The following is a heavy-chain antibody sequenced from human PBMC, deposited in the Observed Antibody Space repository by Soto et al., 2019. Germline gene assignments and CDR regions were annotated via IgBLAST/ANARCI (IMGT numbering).Heavy chain of an antibody. Sequence: PGGSLRLSCAASGFTFRSSGMHWVRQAPGKGLEWVALISYDGSNKYYTDSVKGRFTIARDNSKNTLYLQMSSLRAEDTAVYYCVKDGSSGWPYYYGLDVWGQGTSVTVSS. D-gene: IGHD6-19*01. CDR3: VKDGSSGWPYYYGLDV. CDR1: GFTFRSSG. V-gene: IGHV3-30*18. CDR2: ISYDGSNK. J-gene: IGHJ6*02.